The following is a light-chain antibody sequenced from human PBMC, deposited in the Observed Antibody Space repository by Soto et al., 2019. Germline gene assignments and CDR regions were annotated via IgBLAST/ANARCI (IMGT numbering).Light chain of an antibody. CDR1: QDIRNG. V-gene: IGKV1-6*01. CDR2: AAS. J-gene: IGKJ2*02. Sequence: AIQMTQSPSSLSASVGDRVTITCRASQDIRNGLGWYQQKPGKAPKLLIYAASNLQTGVPSRFSGSGSGTDFTLTISSLQPEDFAAYYCLQDYEFPCTVGQGTKVDIK. CDR3: LQDYEFPCT.